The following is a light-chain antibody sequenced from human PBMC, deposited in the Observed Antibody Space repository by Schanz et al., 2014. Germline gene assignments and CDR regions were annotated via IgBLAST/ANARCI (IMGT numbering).Light chain of an antibody. Sequence: QSALTQPASVSGSPGQSITISCTGTTSDVGGYNYVSWYQQHPGKAPKLMIYDVSSRPSGVSNRFSGSKSGNTASLTISGLQAEDEADYYCCSYAGDNTLRFGGGTKLTVL. CDR3: CSYAGDNTLR. CDR1: TSDVGGYNY. V-gene: IGLV2-14*01. J-gene: IGLJ3*02. CDR2: DVS.